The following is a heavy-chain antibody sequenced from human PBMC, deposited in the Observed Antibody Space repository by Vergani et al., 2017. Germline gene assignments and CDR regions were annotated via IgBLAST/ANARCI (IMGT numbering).Heavy chain of an antibody. V-gene: IGHV4-34*02. CDR2: INHSGST. D-gene: IGHD3-22*01. CDR3: AIQSYYYDSSGLRR. Sequence: QVQLQQWGAGLLKPSETLSLTCAVYGGSFSAYYWSWIRQPPGKGLEWIGEINHSGSTNYNPSLKSRVTISVDTSKNQFSLKLSSVTAADTAVYYCAIQSYYYDSSGLRRWGQGTLVTVSS. CDR1: GGSFSAYY. J-gene: IGHJ4*02.